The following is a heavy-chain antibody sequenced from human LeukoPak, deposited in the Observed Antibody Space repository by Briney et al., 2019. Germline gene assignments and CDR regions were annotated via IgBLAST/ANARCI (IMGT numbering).Heavy chain of an antibody. D-gene: IGHD3-22*01. J-gene: IGHJ4*02. V-gene: IGHV1-2*02. Sequence: GASVKVSCKASGYTFTGYYMHWVRQAPGQGLEWMGWINPNSGGTNYAQKFQGRVTMTRDTSISTAYMELSRLRSDDTAVYYCARGTYYYESEDLSFDYWGXGTLVTVSS. CDR3: ARGTYYYESEDLSFDY. CDR1: GYTFTGYY. CDR2: INPNSGGT.